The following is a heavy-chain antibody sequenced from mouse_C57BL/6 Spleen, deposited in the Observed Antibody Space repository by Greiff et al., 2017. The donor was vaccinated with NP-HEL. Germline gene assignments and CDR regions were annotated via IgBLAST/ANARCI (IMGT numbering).Heavy chain of an antibody. CDR2: IYPRDGST. D-gene: IGHD2-3*01. V-gene: IGHV1-85*01. CDR1: GYTFTSYD. CDR3: ARKDDGYFYYFDY. J-gene: IGHJ2*01. Sequence: QVQLQQSGPELVKPGASVKLSCKASGYTFTSYDINWVKQRPGQGLEWIGWIYPRDGSTKYHAHFTGKATLTVDTSSSTAYMELHSLTSEDSAVYFCARKDDGYFYYFDYWGQGTTLTVSS.